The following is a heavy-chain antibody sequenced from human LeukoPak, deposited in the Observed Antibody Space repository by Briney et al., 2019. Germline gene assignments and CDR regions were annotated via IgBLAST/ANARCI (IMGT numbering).Heavy chain of an antibody. Sequence: GGSLRLSCVASGFTFSTYWMSWVRQAPGKGLEWVANLKQDGSVKHYVDSVKGRFTISRDNAKNSLYLQMTNLRAEDTAVYYCAASADSPGNSWGQGTLITVSS. D-gene: IGHD4-23*01. J-gene: IGHJ4*02. CDR2: LKQDGSVK. CDR3: AASADSPGNS. CDR1: GFTFSTYW. V-gene: IGHV3-7*01.